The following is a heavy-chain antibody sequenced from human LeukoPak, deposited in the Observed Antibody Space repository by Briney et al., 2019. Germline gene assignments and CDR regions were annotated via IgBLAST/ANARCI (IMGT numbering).Heavy chain of an antibody. CDR2: IPFDGSNK. V-gene: IGHV3-30*02. J-gene: IGHJ4*02. D-gene: IGHD3-22*01. Sequence: PGGSLRPSCAASGFTFSNYGMYWVRQAPGKGLEWVTFIPFDGSNKYYADSVKGRFTISRDNSKNTLYLQMNSLRAEDTAVYYCAKDHRVYDNSAFLDSWGQGTLVTVSS. CDR3: AKDHRVYDNSAFLDS. CDR1: GFTFSNYG.